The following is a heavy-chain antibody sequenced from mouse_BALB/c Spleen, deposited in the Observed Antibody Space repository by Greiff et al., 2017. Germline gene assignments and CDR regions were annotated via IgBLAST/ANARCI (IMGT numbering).Heavy chain of an antibody. J-gene: IGHJ3*01. CDR3: TGITSWFAY. V-gene: IGHV6-6*02. CDR2: IRLKSDNYAT. D-gene: IGHD2-4*01. Sequence: EVKLEESGGGLVQPGGSMKLSCVASGFTFSSYWMSWVRQSPEKGLEWVAEIRLKSDNYATHYAESVKGKFTISRDDSKSRLYLQMNSLRAEDTGIYYCTGITSWFAYWGQGTLVTVSA. CDR1: GFTFSSYW.